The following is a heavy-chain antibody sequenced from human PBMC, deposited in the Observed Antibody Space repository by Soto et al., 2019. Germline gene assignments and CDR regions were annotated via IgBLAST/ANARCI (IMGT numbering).Heavy chain of an antibody. CDR3: AKEVHCGGGSCSWSEGFDY. Sequence: QVQLVESGGGGVQPGRSLRLSCAASGFIFSSYGMHWVRQAPGKGLEWVAVISYEGSHTYYADSVKGRFTITRDNSKNTLYLQMNSLRPEDTAVYYCAKEVHCGGGSCSWSEGFDYWGQGTLLTVSS. V-gene: IGHV3-30*18. CDR1: GFIFSSYG. CDR2: ISYEGSHT. D-gene: IGHD2-15*01. J-gene: IGHJ4*02.